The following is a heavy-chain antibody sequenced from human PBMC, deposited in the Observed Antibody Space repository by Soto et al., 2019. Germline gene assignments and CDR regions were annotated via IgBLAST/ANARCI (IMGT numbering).Heavy chain of an antibody. CDR2: ISGSGGST. V-gene: IGHV3-23*01. J-gene: IGHJ4*02. D-gene: IGHD6-19*01. CDR1: GFTFSSYA. Sequence: GGSLRLSCAASGFTFSSYAMSWVRQAPGKGLEWVSAISGSGGSTYYADSVKGRFTISRDNSKNTLYPQMNSLRAEDTAVYYCAKGPAVAGKRGFEFDYWGQGTLVTVSS. CDR3: AKGPAVAGKRGFEFDY.